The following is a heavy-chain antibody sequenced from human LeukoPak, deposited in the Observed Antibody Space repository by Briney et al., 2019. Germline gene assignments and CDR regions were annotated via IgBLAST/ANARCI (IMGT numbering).Heavy chain of an antibody. CDR1: GGTFSSYA. V-gene: IGHV1-69*05. Sequence: SVKVSCKASGGTFSSYAISWVRQAPGQGLEWMGGIIPIIGTANYAQKFQGRVTITTDESTSTAYMELSSLRSEDTAVYYCARGHCSSTSCYSYYYYYMDVWGKGTTVTVSS. CDR3: ARGHCSSTSCYSYYYYYMDV. J-gene: IGHJ6*03. CDR2: IIPIIGTA. D-gene: IGHD2-2*02.